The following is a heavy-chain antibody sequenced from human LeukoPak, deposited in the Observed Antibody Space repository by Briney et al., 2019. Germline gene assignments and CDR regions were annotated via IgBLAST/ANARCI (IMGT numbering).Heavy chain of an antibody. CDR2: ISGSGGST. V-gene: IGHV3-23*01. J-gene: IGHJ4*02. CDR3: AKGGLRSGYSSGWYLDY. Sequence: GGSLRLSCAASGFTFSSYAMTWVRQAPGKGLEWVSAISGSGGSTYYADSVKGRFNISRDNSKNTLYLQMDSLRAEDTAVYYCAKGGLRSGYSSGWYLDYWGQGTQVTVSS. CDR1: GFTFSSYA. D-gene: IGHD6-19*01.